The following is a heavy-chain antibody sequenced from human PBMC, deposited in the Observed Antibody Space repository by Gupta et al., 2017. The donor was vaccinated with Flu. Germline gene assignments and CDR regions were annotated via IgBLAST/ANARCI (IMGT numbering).Heavy chain of an antibody. V-gene: IGHV4-59*08. D-gene: IGHD6-13*01. CDR2: IYYSGST. Sequence: QVQLQESGPGLVKPSETLSLTCTVSGGSISSYYWSWIRQPPGKGLEWIGYIYYSGSTNYNPSLKSRVTISVDTSKNQFSLKLSSVTAADTAVYYCARQRSSYDAFDIWGQGTMVTVSS. CDR1: GGSISSYY. CDR3: ARQRSSYDAFDI. J-gene: IGHJ3*02.